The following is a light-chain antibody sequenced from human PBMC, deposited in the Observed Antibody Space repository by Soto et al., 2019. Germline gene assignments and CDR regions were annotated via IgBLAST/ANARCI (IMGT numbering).Light chain of an antibody. CDR3: QSYDSSLSGSV. J-gene: IGLJ3*02. CDR2: GNN. Sequence: QTVVTQPPSVCGAPGQRVTISCTGSSSNIGAGYDVHWYQQLPGTAPKLLIYGNNNRPSGVPDRFSGSKSGTSASLAITGLQAEDEADYYCQSYDSSLSGSVFGGGTKLTVL. CDR1: SSNIGAGYD. V-gene: IGLV1-40*01.